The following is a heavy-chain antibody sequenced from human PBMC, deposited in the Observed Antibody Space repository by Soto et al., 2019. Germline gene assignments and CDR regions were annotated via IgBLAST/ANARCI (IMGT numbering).Heavy chain of an antibody. CDR2: IIPMLGTP. V-gene: IGHV1-69*06. CDR3: ARERSRYDRSGYYRPDY. Sequence: QVQLVQSGAEVKKPGSSVKVSCKVSGDTFSMYSISWVRQAPGQGLEWLGGIIPMLGTPSYAQRFQDRVTITADKDTTTGYLELSSLRSEDTAVYYCARERSRYDRSGYYRPDYWGQGTLVTVSS. CDR1: GDTFSMYS. D-gene: IGHD3-22*01. J-gene: IGHJ4*02.